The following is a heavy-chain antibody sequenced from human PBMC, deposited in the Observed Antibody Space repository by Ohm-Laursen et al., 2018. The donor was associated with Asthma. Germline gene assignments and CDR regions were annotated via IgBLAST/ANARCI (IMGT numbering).Heavy chain of an antibody. Sequence: SVKVSCKSSGYTFSSYGISWVRQAPGQGLEWMGWIGAYNGDTNYAQRLQGRITLTTDTFTSTAYMELRSLRSDDTAVYYCTRDIGYGDDTLDYWGQGTLVTVSS. V-gene: IGHV1-18*01. CDR2: IGAYNGDT. D-gene: IGHD4-17*01. J-gene: IGHJ4*02. CDR1: GYTFSSYG. CDR3: TRDIGYGDDTLDY.